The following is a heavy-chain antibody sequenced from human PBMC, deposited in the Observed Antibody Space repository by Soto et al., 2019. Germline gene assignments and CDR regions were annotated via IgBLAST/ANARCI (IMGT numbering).Heavy chain of an antibody. V-gene: IGHV3-33*01. CDR3: AREYMVRGVIRLLGY. J-gene: IGHJ4*02. Sequence: PGGSLRLSCAASGFTFSSYGMHWVRQAPGKGLEWVAVIWYDGSNKYYADSVKGRFTISRDNSKNTLYLQMNSLRAEDAAVYYCAREYMVRGVIRLLGYWGQGTLVTVSS. D-gene: IGHD3-10*01. CDR2: IWYDGSNK. CDR1: GFTFSSYG.